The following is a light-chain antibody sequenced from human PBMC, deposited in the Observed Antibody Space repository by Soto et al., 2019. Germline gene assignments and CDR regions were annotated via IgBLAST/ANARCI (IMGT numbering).Light chain of an antibody. Sequence: ENVLTQSAGTLSLSPRERATLSCRASQSVSSSHLAWYQQKPGQAPRLLIYSASSRATGIPDRFSGSGSGTDFTLTISRLEPEDFAVYYCQQYNTWPPWTFGQGSIVDIK. CDR2: SAS. V-gene: IGKV3-20*01. J-gene: IGKJ1*01. CDR3: QQYNTWPPWT. CDR1: QSVSSSH.